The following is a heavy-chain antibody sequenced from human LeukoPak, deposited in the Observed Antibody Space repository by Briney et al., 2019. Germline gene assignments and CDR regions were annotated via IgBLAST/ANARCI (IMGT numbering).Heavy chain of an antibody. V-gene: IGHV4-34*01. CDR1: GGSFSGYY. D-gene: IGHD6-13*01. CDR3: ARGSAVVAGADFDF. Sequence: SETLSLTCAVYGGSFSGYYWSWIRQPPGKGLEWIGEINHSGSTNYNPSLKSRVTISEDTSKNEFSLNVSSVTAADTAMYYCARGSAVVAGADFDFWGQGTLVSVSS. J-gene: IGHJ4*02. CDR2: INHSGST.